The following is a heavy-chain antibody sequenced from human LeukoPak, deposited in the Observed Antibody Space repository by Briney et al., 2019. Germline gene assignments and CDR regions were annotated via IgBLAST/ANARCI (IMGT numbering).Heavy chain of an antibody. J-gene: IGHJ5*02. CDR3: ARVSSGWQNWFDP. V-gene: IGHV3-74*01. Sequence: GGSLRLSCAASGFTFSSYWMHWARQAPGKGLVWVSRINSDGSSTSYADSVKGRFTISRDNAKNTLYLQMNSLRAEDTAVYYCARVSSGWQNWFDPWGQGTLVTVSS. CDR1: GFTFSSYW. D-gene: IGHD6-19*01. CDR2: INSDGSST.